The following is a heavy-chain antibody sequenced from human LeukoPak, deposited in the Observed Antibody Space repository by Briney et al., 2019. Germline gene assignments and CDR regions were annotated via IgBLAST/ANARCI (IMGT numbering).Heavy chain of an antibody. J-gene: IGHJ4*02. Sequence: SETLSLTCTVSGGSFSTNFWNWIRQPPGKGLEWIGYIYYSGSTNYNPSLKSRVTISVDTSKNQFSLKLSSVTAADTAVYYCARVYGGNSGDYFDYWGQGTLVTVSS. V-gene: IGHV4-59*01. D-gene: IGHD4-23*01. CDR1: GGSFSTNF. CDR3: ARVYGGNSGDYFDY. CDR2: IYYSGST.